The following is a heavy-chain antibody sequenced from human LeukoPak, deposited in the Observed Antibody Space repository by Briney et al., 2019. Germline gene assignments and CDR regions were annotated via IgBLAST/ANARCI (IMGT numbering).Heavy chain of an antibody. CDR1: GGSVSNYY. D-gene: IGHD6-6*01. J-gene: IGHJ4*02. CDR2: VYYTGST. Sequence: PSATLSLTCSVSGGSVSNYYWSWIRQPPGKGLEWIGYVYYTGSTNYNPSLKSRVTMFEDKSKNQFSLRLYSVTVADTAVYYCARHFAYGSSSYFDYWGQGTLVTVSS. V-gene: IGHV4-59*08. CDR3: ARHFAYGSSSYFDY.